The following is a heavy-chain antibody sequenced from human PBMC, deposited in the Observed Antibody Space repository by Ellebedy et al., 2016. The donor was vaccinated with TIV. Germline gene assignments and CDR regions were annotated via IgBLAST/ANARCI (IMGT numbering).Heavy chain of an antibody. CDR2: IYYSGST. CDR1: GGSISSGGYY. V-gene: IGHV4-31*03. J-gene: IGHJ1*01. D-gene: IGHD2-2*01. Sequence: SETLSLXXTVSGGSISSGGYYWSWIRQHPGKGLEWIGYIYYSGSTYYNPSLKSRVTISVDTSKNQFSLKLSSVTAADTAVYYCAREGSSSTSFVGHFQHWGQGTRVTVSS. CDR3: AREGSSSTSFVGHFQH.